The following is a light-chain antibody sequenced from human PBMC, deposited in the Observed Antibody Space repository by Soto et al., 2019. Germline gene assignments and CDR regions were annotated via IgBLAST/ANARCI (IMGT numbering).Light chain of an antibody. Sequence: QSVLTQPASVSGSPGQSITISCTGTNSDVGGYNYVSWYQQNPGKAPKLMIYEVSNRPSAVSNRFSGSKSGNTASLTISGLQAEDEADYYCCSYAGSSTFYVVFGGGTKLTVL. CDR3: CSYAGSSTFYVV. V-gene: IGLV2-23*02. J-gene: IGLJ2*01. CDR1: NSDVGGYNY. CDR2: EVS.